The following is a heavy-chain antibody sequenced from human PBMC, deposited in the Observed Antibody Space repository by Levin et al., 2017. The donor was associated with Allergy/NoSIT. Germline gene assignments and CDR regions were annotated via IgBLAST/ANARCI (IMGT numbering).Heavy chain of an antibody. CDR1: GYSFTTYG. Sequence: GESLKISCKSSGYSFTTYGISWVRQAPGQGLEWVAGINTFNGNTDSAKNFQGRVTVTTDTSTNTTYLELRSLRLDDTAVYYCARVRDAFDFWGQGTMVTVSS. CDR3: ARVRDAFDF. V-gene: IGHV1-18*01. J-gene: IGHJ3*01. CDR2: INTFNGNT.